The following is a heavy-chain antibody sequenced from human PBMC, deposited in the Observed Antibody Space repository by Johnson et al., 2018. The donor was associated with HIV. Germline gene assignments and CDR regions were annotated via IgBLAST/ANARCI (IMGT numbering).Heavy chain of an antibody. D-gene: IGHD3-22*01. CDR1: GFTFSSYA. J-gene: IGHJ3*02. CDR3: ARGRISMTAVDLRGGAFDI. CDR2: ISYDESDK. Sequence: QVQLVESGGGVVQPGRSLRLSCAASGFTFSSYAMHWVRQAPGKGLEWVAVISYDESDKFYADSVKGRFTISRDNSKNTLYMQMNSLRGEDTAMYYCARGRISMTAVDLRGGAFDIWGQGTLVTVSS. V-gene: IGHV3-30*04.